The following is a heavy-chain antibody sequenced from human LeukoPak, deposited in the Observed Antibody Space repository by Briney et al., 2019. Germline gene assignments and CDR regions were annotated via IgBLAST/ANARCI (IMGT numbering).Heavy chain of an antibody. Sequence: SQTLSLTCAISGDSVSSNSAAWNWIRQSPSRGLGWLGRTYYRSKWYNDYAVSVKSRITINPDTSKNQFSLQLNSVTPEDTAVYYCAREGASVLLWFGESLDVWGQGTTVTVSS. CDR1: GDSVSSNSAA. J-gene: IGHJ6*02. D-gene: IGHD3-10*01. V-gene: IGHV6-1*01. CDR2: TYYRSKWYN. CDR3: AREGASVLLWFGESLDV.